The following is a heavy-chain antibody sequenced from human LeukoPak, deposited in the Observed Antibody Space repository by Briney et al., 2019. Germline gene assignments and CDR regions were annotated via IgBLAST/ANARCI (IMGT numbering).Heavy chain of an antibody. D-gene: IGHD3-10*01. CDR1: GYSISSGYY. V-gene: IGHV4-38-2*02. CDR2: IYHSGCT. J-gene: IGHJ5*02. CDR3: ARGTMVRGVIISGRWFDP. Sequence: SETLSLTCTVSGYSISSGYYWGWIRQPPGKGLEWIGSIYHSGCTNYNPSLKSRVTMSLDTSKNQFSLKLTSVTAADTAVYYCARGTMVRGVIISGRWFDPWGQGTLVTVSS.